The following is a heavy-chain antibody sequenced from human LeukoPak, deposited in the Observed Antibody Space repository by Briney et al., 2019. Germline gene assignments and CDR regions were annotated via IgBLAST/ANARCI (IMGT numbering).Heavy chain of an antibody. J-gene: IGHJ4*02. D-gene: IGHD2-15*01. CDR2: IYSGGNT. V-gene: IGHV3-53*01. CDR3: ARGPRVLQRVNIVVVVAANYYFDY. CDR1: GFIVSSNY. Sequence: GGSLRLSCAASGFIVSSNYMTWVRQAPGKGLEWVSVIYSGGNTYYADSVKGRFTISRDNAKNSLYLQMNSLRAEDTAVYYCARGPRVLQRVNIVVVVAANYYFDYWGQGTLVTVSS.